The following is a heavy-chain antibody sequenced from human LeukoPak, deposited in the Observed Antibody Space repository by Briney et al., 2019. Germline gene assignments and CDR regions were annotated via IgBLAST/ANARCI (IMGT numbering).Heavy chain of an antibody. CDR2: IYYSGST. CDR3: ARYQAVVPAAEDAFDI. CDR1: GGSISSYY. Sequence: SETLSLTCTVSGGSISSYYWSWIRQPPGKGLEWIGYIYYSGSTNYNPSLKSRVTISVDTSKNQFSLKLSSVTAADTAVYYCARYQAVVPAAEDAFDIWGQGTMVTVSS. D-gene: IGHD2-2*01. V-gene: IGHV4-59*08. J-gene: IGHJ3*02.